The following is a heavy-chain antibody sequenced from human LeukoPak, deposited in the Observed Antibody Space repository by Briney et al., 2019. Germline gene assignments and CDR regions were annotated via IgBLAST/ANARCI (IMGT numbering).Heavy chain of an antibody. J-gene: IGHJ4*02. CDR2: IYYSGST. CDR1: GASISSSSYY. D-gene: IGHD6-19*01. CDR3: ARKGIAVAGIIDY. Sequence: SETLSLTCTVSGASISSSSYYWGWIRQPPGKGLEWIGSIYYSGSTYYNPSLKSRVTISVDTSKNQVSLKLSSVTAADTAVYYCARKGIAVAGIIDYWGQGTLVTVSS. V-gene: IGHV4-39*01.